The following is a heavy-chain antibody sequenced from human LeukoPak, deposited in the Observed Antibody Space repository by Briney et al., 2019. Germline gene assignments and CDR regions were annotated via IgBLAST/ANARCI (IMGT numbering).Heavy chain of an antibody. D-gene: IGHD3-10*01. Sequence: PGGSLRLSCAASGFTFSSYAMHWVRQAPGKGLEWVAVISYDGSNKYYADSVKGRFTISRDNSKNTLYLQMNSLRAEDTAVYYCARDSSGSLAHDYMDVWGKGTTVTVSS. CDR3: ARDSSGSLAHDYMDV. J-gene: IGHJ6*03. CDR2: ISYDGSNK. V-gene: IGHV3-30-3*01. CDR1: GFTFSSYA.